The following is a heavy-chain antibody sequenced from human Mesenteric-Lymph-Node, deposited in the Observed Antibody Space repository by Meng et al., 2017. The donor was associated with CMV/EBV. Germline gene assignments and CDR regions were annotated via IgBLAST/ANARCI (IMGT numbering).Heavy chain of an antibody. CDR2: VSSDSTYI. Sequence: GGSLRLSCAASGFTFSSYSMNWVRQPPGKGLEWVSSVSSDSTYIIYADSVKGRFTISRDNAKNSLYLQVNSLRAEDTAVYYCGIWETGPYSTDFDYWGQGTLVTVSS. J-gene: IGHJ4*02. CDR3: GIWETGPYSTDFDY. D-gene: IGHD4-11*01. V-gene: IGHV3-21*01. CDR1: GFTFSSYS.